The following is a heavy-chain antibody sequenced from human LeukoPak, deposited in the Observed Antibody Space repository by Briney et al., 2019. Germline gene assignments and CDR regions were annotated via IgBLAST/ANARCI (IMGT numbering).Heavy chain of an antibody. CDR2: IYYSGST. D-gene: IGHD1-20*01. Sequence: SETLSLTCTVSGGSISSSSYYWGWIRQPPGKGLEWIGSIYYSGSTYYNPSLKSRVTISIDTSKNQFSLRLNSVTAEDTAVYYCARHSNWNANVDGFDPWGQGTQVTVSS. V-gene: IGHV4-39*01. J-gene: IGHJ5*02. CDR1: GGSISSSSYY. CDR3: ARHSNWNANVDGFDP.